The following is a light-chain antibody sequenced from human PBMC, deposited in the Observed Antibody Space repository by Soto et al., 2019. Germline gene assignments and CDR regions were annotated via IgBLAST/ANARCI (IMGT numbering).Light chain of an antibody. CDR1: QSVGSN. CDR2: VAS. Sequence: VMTQSPATLSVSPGERATLSCRASQSVGSNLAWYQQKPGQTPRLLIYVASTRAPGIPARFSGSGSGTEFTLTISSLQSEDFAVYYCQQYNKWPQTFGQGTKVDIK. CDR3: QQYNKWPQT. J-gene: IGKJ1*01. V-gene: IGKV3-15*01.